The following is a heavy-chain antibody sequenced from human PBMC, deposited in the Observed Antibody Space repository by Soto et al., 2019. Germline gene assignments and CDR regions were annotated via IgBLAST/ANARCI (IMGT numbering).Heavy chain of an antibody. V-gene: IGHV1-18*01. CDR2: ISAYNGNT. CDR1: VYAYASYG. CDR3: ARDWVSSSCIIDY. D-gene: IGHD6-13*01. J-gene: IGHJ4*02. Sequence: ALVKVSWKGSVYAYASYGISCVCPAPGQGLEWMGWISAYNGNTNYAQKLQGRVTMTTDTSTSTAYMELRSLRSDDTAVYYCARDWVSSSCIIDYWCQGTLVTVS.